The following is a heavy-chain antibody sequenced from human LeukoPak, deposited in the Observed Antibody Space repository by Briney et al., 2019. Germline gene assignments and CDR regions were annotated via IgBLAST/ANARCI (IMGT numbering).Heavy chain of an antibody. D-gene: IGHD1-26*01. CDR3: AGSGSHVY. V-gene: IGHV3-23*01. CDR1: GFTFRSYD. Sequence: PGGSLRLSCAASGFTFRSYDINWVRQAPGKGLEWVSSITGNGASTNFADSVRGRFTISRDNPKNTAYLQMNSLRAEDTAVYYCAGSGSHVYWGQGTLVTVSS. J-gene: IGHJ4*02. CDR2: ITGNGAST.